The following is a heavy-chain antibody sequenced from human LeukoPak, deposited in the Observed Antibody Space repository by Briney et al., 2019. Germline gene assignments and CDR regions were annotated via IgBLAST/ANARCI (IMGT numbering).Heavy chain of an antibody. D-gene: IGHD2-2*01. V-gene: IGHV3-23*01. CDR1: GFTFSSYA. J-gene: IGHJ4*02. Sequence: GGSLRLSCAASGFTFSSYAMSWVRQAPGKGLEWVSAISGSGGSTYYADSVKGRFTISRDNSKNTLYLQMNSLRAEDTAVYYCAKEVEDIVVVPAAMVDYWGQGTLVTVS. CDR3: AKEVEDIVVVPAAMVDY. CDR2: ISGSGGST.